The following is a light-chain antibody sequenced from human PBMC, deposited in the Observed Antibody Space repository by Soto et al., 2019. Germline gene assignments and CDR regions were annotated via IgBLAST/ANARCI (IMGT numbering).Light chain of an antibody. CDR2: DTS. V-gene: IGKV3-20*01. J-gene: IGKJ5*01. Sequence: EIVLTQSPDTLSLSPGERATLSCRSSQSVPNSRLAWYQQKPGQAPSLVISDTSIRATGIPDRFSGSGFETDFSLTIRRLEPEDFAVYFRQQYSTSPPITIGLGTRREIK. CDR1: QSVPNSR. CDR3: QQYSTSPPIT.